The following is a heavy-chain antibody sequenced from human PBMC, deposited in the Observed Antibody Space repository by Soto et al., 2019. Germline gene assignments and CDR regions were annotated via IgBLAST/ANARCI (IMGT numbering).Heavy chain of an antibody. CDR1: GCTLSSYW. Sequence: EVQLLESGGGLAQPGGSLRLSCAASGCTLSSYWMSWVRQAPGKGLEWVANIKQDGSEKYYVDSVEGRFTISRDNAKNSLYLQMNSLRADDTAVYYCARVQLLKFDAFDMWGQGTLVTVSS. V-gene: IGHV3-7*01. D-gene: IGHD2-2*01. CDR2: IKQDGSEK. CDR3: ARVQLLKFDAFDM. J-gene: IGHJ3*02.